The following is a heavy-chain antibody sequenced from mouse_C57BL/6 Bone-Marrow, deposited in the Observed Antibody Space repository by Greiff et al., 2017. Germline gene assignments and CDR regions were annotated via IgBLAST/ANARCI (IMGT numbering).Heavy chain of an antibody. CDR1: GYTFTSYW. CDR2: IDPSDSYT. D-gene: IGHD3-2*02. V-gene: IGHV1-69*01. Sequence: QVQLQQPGAELVMPGASVKLSCKASGYTFTSYWMHWVKQRPGQGLEWIGEIDPSDSYTNYNQKFKGKSTLTVDKSSSTAYMQLSSLTSGDSSVYYCASEGGNSSCYPAWFAYWGQGTLVTVSA. J-gene: IGHJ3*01. CDR3: ASEGGNSSCYPAWFAY.